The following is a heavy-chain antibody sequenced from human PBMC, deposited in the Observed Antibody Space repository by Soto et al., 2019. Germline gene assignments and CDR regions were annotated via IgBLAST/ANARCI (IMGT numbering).Heavy chain of an antibody. CDR3: AADHYYDSSGYPEGWFDP. Sequence: QMQLVQSGPEVKKPGTSVKVSCKASGFTFTSSAMQWVRQARGQRLEWIGRIVVGSGNTNYAQKFQERVTITRDMSTSTAYMELSSLRSEDTAVYYCAADHYYDSSGYPEGWFDPWGQGTLVPVSS. CDR1: GFTFTSSA. J-gene: IGHJ5*02. CDR2: IVVGSGNT. D-gene: IGHD3-22*01. V-gene: IGHV1-58*02.